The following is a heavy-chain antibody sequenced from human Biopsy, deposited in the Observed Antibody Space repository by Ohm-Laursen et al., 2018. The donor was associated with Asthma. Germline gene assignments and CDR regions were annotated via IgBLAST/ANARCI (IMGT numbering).Heavy chain of an antibody. Sequence: GTLSLICSVSGGSMTPTSHYWDWIRQAPGKGLEWIGYISYGGKTSYNPSLKNRVTISRDTSKNQFSLRLTSVTAADTAVYFCARRITIFGVVQKDHGMDAWGQGTTVIVSS. CDR1: GGSMTPTSHY. J-gene: IGHJ6*02. D-gene: IGHD3-3*01. V-gene: IGHV4-39*01. CDR2: ISYGGKT. CDR3: ARRITIFGVVQKDHGMDA.